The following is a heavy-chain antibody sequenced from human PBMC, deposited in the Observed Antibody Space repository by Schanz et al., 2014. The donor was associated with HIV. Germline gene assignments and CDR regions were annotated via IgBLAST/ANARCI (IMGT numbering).Heavy chain of an antibody. J-gene: IGHJ4*02. V-gene: IGHV3-23*04. CDR3: AKPEYDSSGNSQSHFDY. CDR1: GFTFSSYG. D-gene: IGHD3-22*01. Sequence: VQLVESGGGVVQPGRSLKLSCVASGFTFSSYGMYWVRQAPGKGLEWVSSISESGGRTYYADSVNGRFTISRDNSKNTLYLQMTTLRTEDTAVYYCAKPEYDSSGNSQSHFDYWGQGTLVAVSS. CDR2: ISESGGRT.